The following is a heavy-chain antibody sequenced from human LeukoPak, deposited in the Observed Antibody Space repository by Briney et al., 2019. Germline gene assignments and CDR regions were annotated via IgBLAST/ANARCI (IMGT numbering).Heavy chain of an antibody. V-gene: IGHV3-23*01. Sequence: QPGGSLRLSCAASGFTFSSYAMRWVRQAPGKGLESVSAISGSGGSTYYADSVKGRFTISRDNSKNTLYLQMNSLRAEDTAVYYCAKDLAIYDSIYFDYWGQGTLVTVSS. J-gene: IGHJ4*02. CDR2: ISGSGGST. D-gene: IGHD3-22*01. CDR1: GFTFSSYA. CDR3: AKDLAIYDSIYFDY.